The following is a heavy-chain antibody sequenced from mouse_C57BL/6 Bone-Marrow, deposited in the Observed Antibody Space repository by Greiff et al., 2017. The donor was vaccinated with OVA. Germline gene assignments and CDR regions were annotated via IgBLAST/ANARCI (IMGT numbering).Heavy chain of an antibody. D-gene: IGHD2-3*01. J-gene: IGHJ1*03. CDR1: GYTFTSYW. V-gene: IGHV1-55*01. Sequence: QVQLQQPGAELVKPGASVKMSCKASGYTFTSYWITWVKQRPGQGLEWIGDIYPGSGSTNYNEKFKSKATLTVDTSSSTAYMQLSSLTSGDSAVYYCARDDGYYWYFDVWGTGTTVTVSS. CDR3: ARDDGYYWYFDV. CDR2: IYPGSGST.